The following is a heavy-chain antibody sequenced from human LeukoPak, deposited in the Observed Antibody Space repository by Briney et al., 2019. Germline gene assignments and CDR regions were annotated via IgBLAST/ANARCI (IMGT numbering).Heavy chain of an antibody. CDR3: ARGTRSEVDYFDY. CDR2: IYYSGST. CDR1: GGSISSYY. D-gene: IGHD2-15*01. Sequence: SETLSLTCTVDGGSISSYYWSWIRQPPGKGLEWIGYIYYSGSTNYNPSLKSRVTISVDTSKNQFSLKLSSVTAADTAVYYCARGTRSEVDYFDYWGQGTLVTVSS. V-gene: IGHV4-59*01. J-gene: IGHJ4*02.